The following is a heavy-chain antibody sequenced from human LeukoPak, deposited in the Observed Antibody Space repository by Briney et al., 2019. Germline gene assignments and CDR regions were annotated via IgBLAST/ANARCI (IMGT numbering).Heavy chain of an antibody. V-gene: IGHV1-2*02. CDR1: GYTFTSYG. CDR3: ARDFGDWGVYYFDF. CDR2: INPTTGVT. D-gene: IGHD2-21*02. J-gene: IGHJ4*02. Sequence: ASVKVSCKASGYTFTSYGISWVRQAPGQGLQWMGWINPTTGVTSYAQNFQGRVTLTTDTSISTAYMDLSRLTSDDTAVYYCARDFGDWGVYYFDFWGQGTLVTVSS.